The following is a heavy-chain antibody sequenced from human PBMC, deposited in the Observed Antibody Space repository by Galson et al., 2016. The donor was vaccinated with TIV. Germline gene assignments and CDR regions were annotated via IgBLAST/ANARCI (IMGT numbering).Heavy chain of an antibody. CDR3: ARDRGGYFVRWYFDP. CDR2: ISGGSYSR. V-gene: IGHV3-23*01. J-gene: IGHJ2*01. D-gene: IGHD3-10*02. Sequence: SLRLSCAASGFNFRSYAMNWVRQAPGKGLEWVSLISGGSYSRNYADSVKGRFTISRDNSKNTLYLQMNSLRAEDTAVYYCARDRGGYFVRWYFDPWGRDTLVTVSS. CDR1: GFNFRSYA.